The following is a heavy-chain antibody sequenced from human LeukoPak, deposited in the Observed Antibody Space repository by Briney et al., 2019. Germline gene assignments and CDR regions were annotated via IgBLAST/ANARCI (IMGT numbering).Heavy chain of an antibody. CDR2: ISGSGGST. CDR3: AKASHQRWLQFLPPWEDY. CDR1: GFTFSSYA. J-gene: IGHJ4*02. D-gene: IGHD5-24*01. Sequence: PGGSLRLSCAASGFTFSSYAMSWVRQAPGKGLEWVSAISGSGGSTYYADSVKGRFTISRDNSKNTLYLQMNSLRAEDTAVYYCAKASHQRWLQFLPPWEDYWGQGTLVTVSS. V-gene: IGHV3-23*01.